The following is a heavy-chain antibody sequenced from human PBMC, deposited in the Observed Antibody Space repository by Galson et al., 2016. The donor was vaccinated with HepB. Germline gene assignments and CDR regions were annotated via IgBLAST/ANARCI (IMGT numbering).Heavy chain of an antibody. CDR3: AKDVYTSGSEYGMDV. D-gene: IGHD3-10*01. J-gene: IGHJ6*02. Sequence: SLRLSCAASGFFFSNYGMHWVRQAPGKGLAWVAVVSYDGYSKYYADSVKGRFTISRDNSKTTMYLQMNSLRVEDTAVYYCAKDVYTSGSEYGMDVWGQGTTVTVPS. CDR1: GFFFSNYG. CDR2: VSYDGYSK. V-gene: IGHV3-30*18.